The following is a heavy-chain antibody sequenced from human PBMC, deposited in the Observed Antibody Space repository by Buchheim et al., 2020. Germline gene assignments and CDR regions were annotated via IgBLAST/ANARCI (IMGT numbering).Heavy chain of an antibody. CDR2: INPSGGST. Sequence: QVQLVQSGAEVKKPGASVKVSCKASGYTFTSYYMHWVRQAPGQGLEWMGIINPSGGSTSYAQKFQGRVTMTRDTSTRTASMELSSLRSEDTAVYYCAITYYYDSSGYYFDYWGQGTL. CDR3: AITYYYDSSGYYFDY. J-gene: IGHJ4*02. CDR1: GYTFTSYY. D-gene: IGHD3-22*01. V-gene: IGHV1-46*03.